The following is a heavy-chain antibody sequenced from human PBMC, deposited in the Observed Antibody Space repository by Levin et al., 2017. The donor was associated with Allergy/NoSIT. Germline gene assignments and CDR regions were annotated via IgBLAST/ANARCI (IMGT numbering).Heavy chain of an antibody. CDR1: GFILRTSD. D-gene: IGHD7-27*01. CDR3: VTDESGDEDFDY. Sequence: GESLKISCAASGFILRTSDMNWVRQAPGKGLEWISFITKPSRTISYADSVKGRFTVSRDNVKNFLYLDMNSLRAEDTAVYYCVTDESGDEDFDYWGQGTLVTVSS. V-gene: IGHV3-48*01. CDR2: ITKPSRTI. J-gene: IGHJ4*02.